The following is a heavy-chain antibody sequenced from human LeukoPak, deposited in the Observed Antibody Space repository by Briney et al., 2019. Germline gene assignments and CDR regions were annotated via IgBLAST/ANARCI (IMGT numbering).Heavy chain of an antibody. CDR2: INPNSGGT. J-gene: IGHJ6*02. V-gene: IGHV1-2*02. Sequence: ASVKVSCKASGYTFTDYYMHWVRQAPGQGLEWMGWINPNSGGTNYAQKSQGRDTMTTDTSISTAYMEVSRLRSDDTAVYYCARVRIGQQLDKYYYYAMDVWGQGTTVTVSS. D-gene: IGHD6-13*01. CDR3: ARVRIGQQLDKYYYYAMDV. CDR1: GYTFTDYY.